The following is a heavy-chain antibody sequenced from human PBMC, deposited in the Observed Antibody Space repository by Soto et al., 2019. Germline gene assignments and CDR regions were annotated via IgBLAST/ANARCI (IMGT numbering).Heavy chain of an antibody. D-gene: IGHD3-16*01. CDR1: GGSISSSSYY. J-gene: IGHJ4*02. V-gene: IGHV4-39*01. CDR3: ASQGGGVLPFFDY. Sequence: SETLSLTCTVSGGSISSSSYYWGWIRKPPGKGLEWIGSIYNSGSTYYNPSLKSRVTISVDTSKNQFSLKLSSVTAADTAVYYCASQGGGVLPFFDYWGQGTLVTVSS. CDR2: IYNSGST.